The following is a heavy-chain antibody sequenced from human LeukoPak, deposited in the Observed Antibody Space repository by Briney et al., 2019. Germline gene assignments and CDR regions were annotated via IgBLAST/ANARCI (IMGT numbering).Heavy chain of an antibody. CDR1: GFTFSSYA. Sequence: GESLRLSCAASGFTFSSYAMHWVRQAPGKGLEWVAVISYDGSNKYYADSVKGRFTISRDNSKNTLYLQMNSLRAEDTAVYYCARADDFWSGLTSYFDYWGQGTLVTVSS. V-gene: IGHV3-30*04. CDR2: ISYDGSNK. CDR3: ARADDFWSGLTSYFDY. J-gene: IGHJ4*02. D-gene: IGHD3-3*01.